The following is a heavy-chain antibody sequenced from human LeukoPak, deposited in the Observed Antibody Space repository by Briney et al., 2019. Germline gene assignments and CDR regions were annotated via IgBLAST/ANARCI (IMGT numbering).Heavy chain of an antibody. CDR1: GFTFSSYG. D-gene: IGHD3-3*01. J-gene: IGHJ6*02. CDR3: AKDKRYYDFWSGYPSPPYYYGMDV. Sequence: GRSLRLSCAASGFTFSSYGMHWVRQAPGKGLEWVAVISYDGSNKYYADSVKGRFTISRDHSKNTLYLQMNSLRAEDTAVYYCAKDKRYYDFWSGYPSPPYYYGMDVWGQGTTVTVSS. V-gene: IGHV3-30*18. CDR2: ISYDGSNK.